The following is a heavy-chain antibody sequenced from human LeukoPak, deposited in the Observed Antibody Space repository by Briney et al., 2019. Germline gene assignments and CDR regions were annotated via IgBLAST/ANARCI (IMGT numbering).Heavy chain of an antibody. J-gene: IGHJ6*02. CDR1: GFIFSTYA. Sequence: GSLRLSCAASGFIFSTYAMSWIRQPPGKGLEWIGEINHSGSTNYNPSLKSRVTISVDTSKNQFSLKLSSVTAADTAVYYCARGAGSGWYAYYYYGMDVWGQGTTVTVSS. CDR3: ARGAGSGWYAYYYYGMDV. V-gene: IGHV4-34*01. D-gene: IGHD6-19*01. CDR2: INHSGST.